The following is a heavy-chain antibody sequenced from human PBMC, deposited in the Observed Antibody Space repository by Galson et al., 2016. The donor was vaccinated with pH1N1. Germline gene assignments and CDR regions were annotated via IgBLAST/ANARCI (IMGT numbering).Heavy chain of an antibody. J-gene: IGHJ4*02. Sequence: SLRLSCATSGFTFSSNAMRWVRQAPGKGLEWISTISNDALTTYYADSVKGRFTISRDNSKKTAYLQMNTLSAEDTAVYFCAKTVGSTLGHWGQGTLVTVSS. CDR1: GFTFSSNA. D-gene: IGHD2-15*01. CDR3: AKTVGSTLGH. CDR2: ISNDALTT. V-gene: IGHV3-23*01.